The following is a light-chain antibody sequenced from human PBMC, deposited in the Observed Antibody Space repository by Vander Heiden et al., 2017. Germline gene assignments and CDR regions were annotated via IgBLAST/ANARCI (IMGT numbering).Light chain of an antibody. CDR3: ASWDDSLNGVV. CDR1: SSNIGSNN. CDR2: KSD. Sequence: QSVLAQPPSTVGNPGQRVTISFCGSSSNIGSNNVNWYQQFPGPAPKLLIHKSDRRPSGIPDRVSGSKSGTSASMAISGLQSEDEADYYCASWDDSLNGVVFGGGTKLTVL. J-gene: IGLJ2*01. V-gene: IGLV1-44*01.